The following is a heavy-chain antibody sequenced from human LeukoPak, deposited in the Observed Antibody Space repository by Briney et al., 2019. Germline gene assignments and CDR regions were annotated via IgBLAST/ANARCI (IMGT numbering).Heavy chain of an antibody. CDR2: IYYSGST. CDR1: GGSISSYY. D-gene: IGHD6-13*01. CDR3: ARSYTSSWRSPFDF. V-gene: IGHV4-59*01. J-gene: IGHJ4*02. Sequence: SETLSLTCTVSGGSISSYYWSWIRQPPGKGLEWIGYIYYSGSTNYNPSLKSRVTISVDTSKNQFSLRLNSVTTADTAMYYCARSYTSSWRSPFDFWGQGTLVPVSS.